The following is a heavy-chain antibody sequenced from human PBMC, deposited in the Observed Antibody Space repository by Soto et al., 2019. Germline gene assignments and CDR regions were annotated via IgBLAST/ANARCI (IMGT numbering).Heavy chain of an antibody. CDR1: GGSISITNHY. V-gene: IGHV4-39*01. Sequence: SETLSLTCTISGGSISITNHYWGWIRQPPGKGLEWIGSIYYSGSTYYNPSLKSRVTISVNTSKHQFSLKLNSVTAADTAMYHCARQGWSAGGGMDVWGQGTTVTVSS. CDR3: ARQGWSAGGGMDV. J-gene: IGHJ6*01. D-gene: IGHD3-3*01. CDR2: IYYSGST.